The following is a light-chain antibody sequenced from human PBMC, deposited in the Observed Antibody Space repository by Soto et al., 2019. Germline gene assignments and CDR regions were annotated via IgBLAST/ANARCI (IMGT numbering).Light chain of an antibody. CDR1: QSISGTY. J-gene: IGKJ1*01. CDR2: SAS. V-gene: IGKV3-20*01. CDR3: QQYGGSMT. Sequence: DTVLTQSPGTLSLTSGERATLSCRASQSISGTYLAWYQQKPGQSPRLLIYSASTRAPGIPDRFSGSGSGTDFTLTISRLEPEDFAVYYCQQYGGSMTFGQGTKVEIQ.